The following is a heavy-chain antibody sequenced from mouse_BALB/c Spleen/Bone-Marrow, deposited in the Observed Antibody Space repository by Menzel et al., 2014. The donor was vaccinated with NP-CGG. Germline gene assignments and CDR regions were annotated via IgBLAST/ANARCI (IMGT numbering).Heavy chain of an antibody. J-gene: IGHJ2*01. CDR3: TRNWDDYFDY. CDR2: IDPETGGN. Sequence: QVHLQQPGAELVRPGASVTLSCKASCYTFTDYDIHWVKQTPVHGLEWIGAIDPETGGNAYNQKFKGKATLTADKSSSTAYMELRSLTSEDSAVYYCTRNWDDYFDYWGQGTTLTVSS. V-gene: IGHV1-15*01. D-gene: IGHD4-1*01. CDR1: CYTFTDYD.